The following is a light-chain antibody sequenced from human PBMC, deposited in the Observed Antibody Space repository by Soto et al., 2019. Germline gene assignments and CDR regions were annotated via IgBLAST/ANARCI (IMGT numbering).Light chain of an antibody. Sequence: QSALIQPRSVSGSPGQSVTISCSGITSYVGTYIYVSWYQHHPGKAPRFLIYDVSKRPSGVPDRFSGSKSGNTASLTISGLQAEDEADYYCCSSPGSYTSVVFGGGTKLTVL. J-gene: IGLJ2*01. CDR2: DVS. V-gene: IGLV2-11*01. CDR1: TSYVGTYIY. CDR3: CSSPGSYTSVV.